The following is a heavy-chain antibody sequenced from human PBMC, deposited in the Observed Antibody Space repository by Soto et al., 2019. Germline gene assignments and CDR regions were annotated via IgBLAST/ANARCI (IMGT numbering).Heavy chain of an antibody. V-gene: IGHV1-8*01. CDR1: GYTFTSYD. CDR3: ARGYGSGSYPYYYYYYMDV. D-gene: IGHD3-10*01. Sequence: ASVKVSCKASGYTFTSYDINWVRQATGRGLEWMGWMNPNSGNTGYAQKFQGRVTMTRNTSISTAYMELSSLRSEDTAVYYCARGYGSGSYPYYYYYYMDVWGKGTTVTVS. CDR2: MNPNSGNT. J-gene: IGHJ6*03.